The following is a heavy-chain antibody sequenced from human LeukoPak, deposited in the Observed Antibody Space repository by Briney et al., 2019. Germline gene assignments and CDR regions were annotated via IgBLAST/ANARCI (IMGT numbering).Heavy chain of an antibody. CDR1: GFTFSSYA. V-gene: IGHV3-23*01. D-gene: IGHD6-6*01. J-gene: IGHJ4*02. CDR3: AKEGVYSSSSVAAAFDY. Sequence: TGGSLRLSCAASGFTFSSYAMSWVRQAPGKGLEWVSAISGRGRSTYYADSVKGRFTISRDNSKNTLYLQMNSLRAEDTAVYYCAKEGVYSSSSVAAAFDYWGQGTLVTVSS. CDR2: ISGRGRST.